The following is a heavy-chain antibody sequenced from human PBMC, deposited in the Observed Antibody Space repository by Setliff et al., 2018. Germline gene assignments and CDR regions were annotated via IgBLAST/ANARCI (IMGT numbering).Heavy chain of an antibody. CDR2: IQKSGGT. V-gene: IGHV4-59*01. Sequence: LSLTCTVYGGSFSNYYWSWIRQPPGKGLESIGYIQKSGGTNYNPALKSRVTISVDTSTNQFSLKLRSVTAADTAVYYCARLSWNGLRYYGLDVWGQGTTVTVSS. D-gene: IGHD3-3*01. CDR3: ARLSWNGLRYYGLDV. CDR1: GGSFSNYY. J-gene: IGHJ6*02.